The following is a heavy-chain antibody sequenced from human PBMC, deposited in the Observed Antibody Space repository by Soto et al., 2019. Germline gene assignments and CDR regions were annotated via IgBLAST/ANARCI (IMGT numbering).Heavy chain of an antibody. CDR2: ISAYNGDT. CDR1: GYLFSNYI. D-gene: IGHD6-19*01. CDR3: ARDSYTSSGGHHDAFDI. V-gene: IGHV1-18*04. J-gene: IGHJ3*02. Sequence: XSVKVSCKASGYLFSNYIISWVRQAPGQGLEWMGWISAYNGDTKYAKKVQGRVTMTTDTSTSTAYMELRSLRSDDTAMYYCARDSYTSSGGHHDAFDIWGQGTQVTVSS.